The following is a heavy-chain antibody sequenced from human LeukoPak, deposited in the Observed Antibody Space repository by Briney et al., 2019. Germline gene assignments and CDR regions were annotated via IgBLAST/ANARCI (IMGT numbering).Heavy chain of an antibody. CDR1: GYTFTSYY. J-gene: IGHJ1*01. Sequence: GASVTVSCKASGYTFTSYYMHWVRQAPGQGLEWMGIINPSGGSTSYAQRFQGRVTMTRDTSTSTVYMELSSLTSEDTAVYYCAREQSDITVVAQAYFQYWGQGTLVTVSS. CDR3: AREQSDITVVAQAYFQY. D-gene: IGHD6-19*01. CDR2: INPSGGST. V-gene: IGHV1-46*01.